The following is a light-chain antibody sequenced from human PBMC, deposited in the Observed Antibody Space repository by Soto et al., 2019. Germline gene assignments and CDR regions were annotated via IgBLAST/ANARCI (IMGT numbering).Light chain of an antibody. CDR1: SGHSSYA. J-gene: IGLJ1*01. V-gene: IGLV4-69*01. CDR2: LNSDGSH. CDR3: QTWGTGIHV. Sequence: QLVLTQSPSASASLGASVKLTCTLSSGHSSYAIAWHQQQPEKGPRYLMKLNSDGSHSKGDGIPDRFSGSSSGAEPYLIISRHQSEDEADYYCQTWGTGIHVFGTGTKLTVL.